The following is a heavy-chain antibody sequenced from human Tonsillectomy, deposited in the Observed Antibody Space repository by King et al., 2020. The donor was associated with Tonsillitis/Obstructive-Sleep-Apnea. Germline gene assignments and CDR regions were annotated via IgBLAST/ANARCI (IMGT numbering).Heavy chain of an antibody. Sequence: QLQESGPGLVKPSETLSLTCTVSGGSIRSYYWSWIRQPPGKGLEWIGYIYYGGSTNYNPSLKSRVTLSVDTSKHQFSLNLSSVTAADTAVYYCARGNEDYYDRAFDYWGQGTQVTVSS. CDR3: ARGNEDYYDRAFDY. D-gene: IGHD3-22*01. V-gene: IGHV4-59*01. J-gene: IGHJ4*02. CDR2: IYYGGST. CDR1: GGSIRSYY.